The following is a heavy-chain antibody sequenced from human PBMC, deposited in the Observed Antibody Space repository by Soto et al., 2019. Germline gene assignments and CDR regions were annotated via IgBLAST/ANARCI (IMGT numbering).Heavy chain of an antibody. Sequence: PGGSLRLSCAASGFTFSSYGMFWVRQAPGRGLEWVAFISYDGSNKCSDSVKGRFTISRDNSKNTLYLQMNSLRAEDTAVYYCAKGSYSGRYSDFDYWRQGTLVTVSS. CDR1: GFTFSSYG. J-gene: IGHJ4*02. D-gene: IGHD1-26*01. CDR2: ISYDGSNK. V-gene: IGHV3-30*18. CDR3: AKGSYSGRYSDFDY.